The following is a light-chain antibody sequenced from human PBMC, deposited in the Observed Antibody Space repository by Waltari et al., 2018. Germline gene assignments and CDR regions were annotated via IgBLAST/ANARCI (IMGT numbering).Light chain of an antibody. Sequence: SYELTQPPSVSVSPGQPARITCSGAALPKKYAYWYQQKAGQAPVLLIFEDTERPSGIPERFSGSSSGTMATLTISGAQVEDESDYYCYSTDISGRGVFGGGTKLTVL. CDR3: YSTDISGRGV. V-gene: IGLV3-10*01. CDR2: EDT. CDR1: ALPKKY. J-gene: IGLJ3*02.